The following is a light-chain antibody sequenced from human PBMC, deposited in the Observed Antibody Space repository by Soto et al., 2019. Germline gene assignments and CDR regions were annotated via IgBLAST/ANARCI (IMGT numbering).Light chain of an antibody. CDR3: QQYNSSPCT. CDR2: GAS. CDR1: QSVSSSF. V-gene: IGKV3-20*01. Sequence: EIVLTQSPGTLSLSPGERATLSCRASQSVSSSFLAWYQQQPGQAPRLLIYGASNRATGIPARFSGSGSGTDFTLTISRLEPEDFAVYYCQQYNSSPCTFGQGTKVEIK. J-gene: IGKJ1*01.